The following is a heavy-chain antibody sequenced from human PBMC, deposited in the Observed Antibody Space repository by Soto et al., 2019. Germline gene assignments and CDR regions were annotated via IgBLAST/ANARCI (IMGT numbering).Heavy chain of an antibody. Sequence: DVQLLQSGGGLVQPGGSLTLSCAASRFIFSDYAMNWVRQAPGKGLEWVSSIGGSNTDRYYADSVKGRFIISRDNSKNTMYLQMNSLRDDHTAVYYCAKDAVSYNGKWDWFDSWGQGTLVTVSS. J-gene: IGHJ5*01. CDR3: AKDAVSYNGKWDWFDS. CDR2: IGGSNTDR. V-gene: IGHV3-23*01. D-gene: IGHD1-26*01. CDR1: RFIFSDYA.